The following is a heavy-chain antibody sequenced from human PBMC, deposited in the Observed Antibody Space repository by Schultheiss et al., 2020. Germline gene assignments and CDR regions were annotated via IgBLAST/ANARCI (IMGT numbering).Heavy chain of an antibody. V-gene: IGHV4-4*08. CDR1: GGSINNHY. CDR2: IYFSGSA. CDR3: ARVPGGSGAYYFDY. Sequence: SETLSLTCSVSGGSINNHYWSWMRQPPGKGLEWIGYIYFSGSAYYNPSLKSRVTISVDTSKNQFSLKLTSVTAADTAVYYCARVPGGSGAYYFDYWGQGTLVTVSS. D-gene: IGHD3-10*01. J-gene: IGHJ4*02.